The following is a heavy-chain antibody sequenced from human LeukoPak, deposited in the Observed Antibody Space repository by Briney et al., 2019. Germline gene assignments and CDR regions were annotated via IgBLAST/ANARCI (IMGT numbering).Heavy chain of an antibody. CDR2: IYSGGST. CDR3: ATLPTYYYDSSGYYTDY. CDR1: GFTVSSNY. Sequence: GGSLRLSCAASGFTVSSNYISWVRQAPGKGLEWVSVIYSGGSTYYADSVKGRFTISRDNSKNTLYLQMNSARAEDTAVYYCATLPTYYYDSSGYYTDYWGQGTLVTVSS. D-gene: IGHD3-22*01. J-gene: IGHJ4*02. V-gene: IGHV3-53*01.